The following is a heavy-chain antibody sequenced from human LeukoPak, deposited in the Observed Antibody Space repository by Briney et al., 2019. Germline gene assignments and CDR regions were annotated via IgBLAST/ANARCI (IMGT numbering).Heavy chain of an antibody. CDR1: GFTFSSYA. V-gene: IGHV3-23*01. Sequence: GGSLRLSCAASGFTFSSYAMSWVRRAPGKGLEWVSAISGSGGSTYYADSVKGRFTISRDNSKNTLYLQMNSLRAEDTAAYYCANAPNGYSYGFNYWGQGTLVTVSS. CDR3: ANAPNGYSYGFNY. CDR2: ISGSGGST. J-gene: IGHJ4*02. D-gene: IGHD5-18*01.